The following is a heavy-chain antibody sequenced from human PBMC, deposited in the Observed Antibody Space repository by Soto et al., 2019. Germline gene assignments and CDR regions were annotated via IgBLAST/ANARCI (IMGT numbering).Heavy chain of an antibody. J-gene: IGHJ5*01. CDR1: GGSVTSGGYY. V-gene: IGHV4-31*03. CDR3: TRAWGPPVTHGYDS. D-gene: IGHD7-27*01. Sequence: QVQLQEWGPGLVRPSQTLSLTCTVSGGSVTSGGYYWSWIRHCPGKGLEWIGYIYSSGDTNYNPSLNSRVARSVDTSKNQFSLQLTSVTVADTAIYYCTRAWGPPVTHGYDSWGQGILVTVSS. CDR2: IYSSGDT.